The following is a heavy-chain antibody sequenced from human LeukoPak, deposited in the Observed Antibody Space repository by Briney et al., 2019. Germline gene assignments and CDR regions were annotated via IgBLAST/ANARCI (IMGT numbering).Heavy chain of an antibody. D-gene: IGHD5-24*01. V-gene: IGHV1-69*13. CDR3: ARDAGEMATSTFDY. CDR2: IITIFGTA. Sequence: SVKVSCKASGGTFSSYAISWVRQAPGQGLEWMGGIITIFGTANYAQKFQGRVTITADESTSTAYMELSSLRSEDTAVYYCARDAGEMATSTFDYWGQGTLVTVSS. CDR1: GGTFSSYA. J-gene: IGHJ4*02.